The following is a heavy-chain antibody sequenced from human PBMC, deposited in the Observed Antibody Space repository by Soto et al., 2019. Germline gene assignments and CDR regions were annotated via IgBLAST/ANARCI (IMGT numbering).Heavy chain of an antibody. Sequence: GGSLRLSCAASGFTFSSYAMSWVRQAPGKGLEWVSAISGSGGSTYYADSVKGRFTISRDNSKNTLYLQMNSLRAEDTAVYYCADRGNFRSTSCRRYPYYYYGMDVWGQGTTVTVSS. CDR1: GFTFSSYA. D-gene: IGHD2-2*03. V-gene: IGHV3-23*01. CDR2: ISGSGGST. CDR3: ADRGNFRSTSCRRYPYYYYGMDV. J-gene: IGHJ6*02.